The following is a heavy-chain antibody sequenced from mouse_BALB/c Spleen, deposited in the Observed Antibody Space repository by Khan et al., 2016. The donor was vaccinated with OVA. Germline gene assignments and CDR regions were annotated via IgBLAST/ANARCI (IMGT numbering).Heavy chain of an antibody. CDR1: GYSFTNYY. J-gene: IGHJ3*01. D-gene: IGHD2-2*01. CDR3: TRHGCVAGFTY. V-gene: IGHV1S135*01. Sequence: VQLQQSGPELMKPGASVKISCKASGYSFTNYYIHWVIQSHGKSLEWIGYIDPFSGGTTYNQKFKGKATLTVDKSSSPAYIHLSNLTSEDSAVKYCTRHGCVAGFTYWGQGTLVTVSA. CDR2: IDPFSGGT.